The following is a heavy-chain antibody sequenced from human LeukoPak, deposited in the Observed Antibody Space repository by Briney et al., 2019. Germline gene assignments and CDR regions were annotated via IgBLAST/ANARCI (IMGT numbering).Heavy chain of an antibody. D-gene: IGHD3-10*01. J-gene: IGHJ5*02. CDR1: GNTLTKLS. Sequence: GASVKVSCNVSGNTLTKLSIHWVRQAPGKGLEWMGGFDPEEGETIYAQKFQGRVTMTEDTSTDTAYMELSSLRSQDTAVYYCATDRIGSGSYYKVNWFDPWGQGTLVTVSS. CDR3: ATDRIGSGSYYKVNWFDP. V-gene: IGHV1-24*01. CDR2: FDPEEGET.